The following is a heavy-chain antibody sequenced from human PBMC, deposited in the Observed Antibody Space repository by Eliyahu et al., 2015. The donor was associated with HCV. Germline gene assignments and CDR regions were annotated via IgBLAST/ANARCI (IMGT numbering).Heavy chain of an antibody. CDR1: GFIFDDYA. D-gene: IGHD4-11*01. V-gene: IGHV3-9*01. CDR3: AKDITPAGEAFTVTTITGMDV. CDR2: ISWNSGSI. J-gene: IGHJ6*02. Sequence: EVQLVESGGGLVQPGRSLRLSCAASGFIFDDYAMXWVRQAPGKGLEGVSGISWNSGSIGYADSVKGRFTISRDNAKNSLYLQMNSLRAEDTALYYCAKDITPAGEAFTVTTITGMDVWGQGTTVTVSS.